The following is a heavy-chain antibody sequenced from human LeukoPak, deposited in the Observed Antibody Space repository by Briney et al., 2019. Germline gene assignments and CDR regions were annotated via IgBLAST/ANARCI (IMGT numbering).Heavy chain of an antibody. J-gene: IGHJ5*02. CDR3: GRGAYSISSDSRGWFDT. V-gene: IGHV3-21*01. CDR1: GFTFSSYS. D-gene: IGHD3-16*01. CDR2: ISTSSSYI. Sequence: PGGSLRLSCAASGFTFSSYSMNWVRQAPGKGLEWVSSISTSSSYIYYADSVKGRFTISRDNARNSLYLQMNTLRAEDTAVYSCGRGAYSISSDSRGWFDTWGQGTLVTVSS.